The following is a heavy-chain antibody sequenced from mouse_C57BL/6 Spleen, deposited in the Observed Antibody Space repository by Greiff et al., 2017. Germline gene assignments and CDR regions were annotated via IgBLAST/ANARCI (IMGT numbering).Heavy chain of an antibody. CDR3: ARYGGYWYVDV. CDR2: IRNKANGYTT. V-gene: IGHV7-3*01. J-gene: IGHJ1*03. D-gene: IGHD1-1*02. Sequence: EVMLVESGGGLVQPGGSLSLSCAASGFTFTDYYMSWVRQPPGKALEWLGFIRNKANGYTTEYSASVKGRFTISRDNSQSILYLQMNALRAEDSATYYCARYGGYWYVDVWGTGTTVTVSS. CDR1: GFTFTDYY.